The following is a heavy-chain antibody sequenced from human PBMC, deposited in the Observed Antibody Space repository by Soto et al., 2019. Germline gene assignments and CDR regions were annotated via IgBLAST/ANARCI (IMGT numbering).Heavy chain of an antibody. J-gene: IGHJ5*02. D-gene: IGHD5-12*01. CDR1: GGTFSSYA. CDR3: ARAYHSGYDYASGWFDP. V-gene: IGHV1-69*01. CDR2: IIPIFGTA. Sequence: QVQLVQSGAEVKNPGSSVKVSCKASGGTFSSYAIGWVERAPGQGLEWMGGIIPIFGTANYAQKFQGRVTITADESTSTAYMELSSLRSEDTAVYYCARAYHSGYDYASGWFDPWGQGTLVTVSS.